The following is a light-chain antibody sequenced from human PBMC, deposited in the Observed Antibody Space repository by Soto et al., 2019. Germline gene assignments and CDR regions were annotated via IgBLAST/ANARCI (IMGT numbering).Light chain of an antibody. Sequence: EIVLTQSPVTLSLSPGEIATLSCRASQSVRTYLAWYQVKPGQAPRLLIYDASSRASGVPARFIGSGSGTDFTLTISSLEPEDFALYYCQQRNSWPPITFGQGTRLEIK. CDR1: QSVRTY. CDR2: DAS. V-gene: IGKV3-11*01. CDR3: QQRNSWPPIT. J-gene: IGKJ5*01.